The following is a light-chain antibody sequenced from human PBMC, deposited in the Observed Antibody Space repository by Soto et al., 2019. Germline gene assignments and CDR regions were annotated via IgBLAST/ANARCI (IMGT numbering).Light chain of an antibody. CDR3: HHYGSSPYT. J-gene: IGKJ2*01. CDR2: AAS. V-gene: IGKV3-20*01. CDR1: QSLSNSY. Sequence: EIVLTQSPGTLSLSPGERATLSCRASQSLSNSYLAWYQQKPGQAPRLLIYAASSRAIGIPDRFSGSGSGTDFTLTINRLEPEDFAVYYCHHYGSSPYTFGQGTELEIK.